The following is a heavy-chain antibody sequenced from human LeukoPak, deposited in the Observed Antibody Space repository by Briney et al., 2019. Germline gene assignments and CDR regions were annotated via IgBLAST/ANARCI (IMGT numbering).Heavy chain of an antibody. CDR1: GFTFDDYA. CDR3: AKVDGYLDYYYYGMDV. Sequence: GRSLRLSCAASGFTFDDYAVHWVRQAPGKGLEWVSGISWNSGSIGYADSVKGRFTISRDNAKNSLYLQMNSLRAEDTALYYCAKVDGYLDYYYYGMDVWGQGTTVTVSS. V-gene: IGHV3-9*01. CDR2: ISWNSGSI. J-gene: IGHJ6*02. D-gene: IGHD5-24*01.